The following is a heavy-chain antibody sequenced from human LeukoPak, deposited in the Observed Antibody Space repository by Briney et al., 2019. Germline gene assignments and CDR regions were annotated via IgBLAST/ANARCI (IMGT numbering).Heavy chain of an antibody. J-gene: IGHJ4*02. D-gene: IGHD6-13*01. CDR3: ARQEAYTSIWYPFDY. V-gene: IGHV4-30-4*08. CDR2: IYYSGST. CDR1: GGSISSGDYY. Sequence: PSETLSLTCTVSGGSISSGDYYWSWIRQPPGKGLEWIGYIYYSGSTYYNPSLKSRVTISVDTSKNQFSLKLSSVTAADTAVYYCARQEAYTSIWYPFDYWGQGTLVTVSS.